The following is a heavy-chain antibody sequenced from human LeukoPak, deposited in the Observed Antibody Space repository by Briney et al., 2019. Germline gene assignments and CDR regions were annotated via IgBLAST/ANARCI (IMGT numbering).Heavy chain of an antibody. CDR1: GFSFSSYG. J-gene: IGHJ6*02. V-gene: IGHV3-33*06. D-gene: IGHD6-19*01. CDR3: AKGYSSGWYYGMDV. CDR2: IWYDGSKK. Sequence: AGGSLRLSCAASGFSFSSYGMHWVRQAPGKGLEWVAVIWYDGSKKYYADSVKGRFIISRDNSRNTLYLQMNSLRAEDTAVYYCAKGYSSGWYYGMDVWGQGTTVTVSS.